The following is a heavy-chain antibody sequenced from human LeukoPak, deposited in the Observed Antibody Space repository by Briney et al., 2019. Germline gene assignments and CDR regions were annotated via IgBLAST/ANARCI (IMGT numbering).Heavy chain of an antibody. Sequence: GGSLRLSCAASGFTFSSYAMSWVRQAPGKGLEWVSAISGSGDSTYYADSVKGRFTISRDNSKNTLYLQMNSLRAEDTAVYYCAKVSWLGTLPSYHFDSWGQGTQVTVSS. CDR1: GFTFSSYA. D-gene: IGHD6-19*01. CDR2: ISGSGDST. J-gene: IGHJ4*02. CDR3: AKVSWLGTLPSYHFDS. V-gene: IGHV3-23*01.